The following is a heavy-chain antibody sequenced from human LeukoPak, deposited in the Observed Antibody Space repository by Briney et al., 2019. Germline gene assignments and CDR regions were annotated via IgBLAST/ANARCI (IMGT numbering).Heavy chain of an antibody. Sequence: PGGSLRLSCAASGFTFDDYAMHWVRQAPGKGLEWVSGISWNSGSTYYADSVKGRFTISRDNSKNTLYLQMNSLGAEDTAVYYCAKDKHWFHYYMDVWGKGTTVTISS. V-gene: IGHV3-23*01. CDR1: GFTFDDYA. J-gene: IGHJ6*03. D-gene: IGHD3-9*01. CDR3: AKDKHWFHYYMDV. CDR2: ISWNSGST.